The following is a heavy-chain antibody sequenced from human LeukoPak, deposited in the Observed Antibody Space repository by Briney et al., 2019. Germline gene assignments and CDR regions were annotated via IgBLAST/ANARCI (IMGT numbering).Heavy chain of an antibody. J-gene: IGHJ4*02. V-gene: IGHV3-30*04. Sequence: GVSLRLSCAASGLTFSTYTMYWLRQAPGKGLEWVAVISFDGGNKYYADSVKGRFTISRDNSENTLYLQMNNLTAEDTAVYYCARDANHFDYWGQGTLVTVSS. CDR3: ARDANHFDY. CDR1: GLTFSTYT. CDR2: ISFDGGNK.